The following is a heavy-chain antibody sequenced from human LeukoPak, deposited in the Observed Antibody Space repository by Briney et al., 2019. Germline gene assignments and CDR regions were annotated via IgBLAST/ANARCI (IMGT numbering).Heavy chain of an antibody. CDR1: GGSISSSSHY. CDR2: IYYSGST. Sequence: SETLSLTCTVSGGSISSSSHYWGWIRQPPGKGLEWIGDIYYSGSTNYNPSLKSRVTISVDTSKNQFSLRLSSVTAADTAVYYSARLASGSYGPLTPFDYWGQGTLVTVSS. V-gene: IGHV4-61*05. J-gene: IGHJ4*02. CDR3: ARLASGSYGPLTPFDY. D-gene: IGHD1-26*01.